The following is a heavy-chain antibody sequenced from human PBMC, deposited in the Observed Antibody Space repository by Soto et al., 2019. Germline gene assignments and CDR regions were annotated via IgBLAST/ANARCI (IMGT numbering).Heavy chain of an antibody. CDR2: ISSSSSYI. V-gene: IGHV3-21*01. CDR1: GFTFSSYS. D-gene: IGHD3-3*01. CDR3: ARVGATTIFGVAKTYYFDY. J-gene: IGHJ4*02. Sequence: EVQLVESGGGLVKPGGSLRLSCAASGFTFSSYSMNWVRQAPGKGLEWVSSISSSSSYIYYADSVKGRFTISRDNAKNSLYLQMNSLRAEYTAVYYCARVGATTIFGVAKTYYFDYWGQGTLVTVSS.